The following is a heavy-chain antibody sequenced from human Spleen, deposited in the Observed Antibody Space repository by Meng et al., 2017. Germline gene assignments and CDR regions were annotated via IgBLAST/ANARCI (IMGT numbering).Heavy chain of an antibody. CDR3: ARGPTTVAHDFDY. Sequence: QVQLKQWGPGLLKLSEALALPCVCSCGSFSDYYWSWTRQPPGKGLEWIGEINHRGNTNYNSFLESRVTISVDTSQNSLSLKLSSVTAADSAVYYCARGPTTVAHDFDYWGQGTLVTVSS. D-gene: IGHD4-11*01. V-gene: IGHV4-34*01. CDR1: CGSFSDYY. CDR2: INHRGNT. J-gene: IGHJ4*02.